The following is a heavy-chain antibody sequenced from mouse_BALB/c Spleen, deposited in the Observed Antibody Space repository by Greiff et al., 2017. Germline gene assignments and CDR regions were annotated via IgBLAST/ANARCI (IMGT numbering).Heavy chain of an antibody. CDR1: GFTFSSYY. V-gene: IGHV5-6-2*01. Sequence: EVHLVESGGGLVKLGGSLKLSCAASGFTFSSYYMSWVRQTPEKRLELVAAINSNGGSTYYPDTVKGRFTISRDNAKNTLYLQMSSLKSEDTALYYCARSPYDGYSWFAYWGQGTLVTVSA. CDR3: ARSPYDGYSWFAY. CDR2: INSNGGST. D-gene: IGHD2-3*01. J-gene: IGHJ3*01.